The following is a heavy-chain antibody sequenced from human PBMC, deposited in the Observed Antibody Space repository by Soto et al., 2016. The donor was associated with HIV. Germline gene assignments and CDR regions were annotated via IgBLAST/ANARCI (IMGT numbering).Heavy chain of an antibody. CDR1: GFTFSNAW. J-gene: IGHJ6*02. CDR2: IKSKTDGGTT. CDR3: TTRYDIAVAAEGYYYYGMDV. Sequence: EVQLVESGGGLVKPGGSLRLSCAASGFTFSNAWMSWVRQAPGKGLEWVGRIKSKTDGGTTDYAAPVKGRFTISRDDSKNTLYLQMNSLKTEDTAVYYCTTRYDIAVAAEGYYYYGMDVWGQGTTVTVSS. D-gene: IGHD6-19*01. V-gene: IGHV3-15*01.